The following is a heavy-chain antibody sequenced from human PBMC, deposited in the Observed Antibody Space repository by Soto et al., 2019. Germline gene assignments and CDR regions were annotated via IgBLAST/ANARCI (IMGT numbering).Heavy chain of an antibody. Sequence: SETLSLTCAVYGGSFSGYYWSWIRQPPGKGLEWIGEINHSGSTNYNPSLKSRVTISVDTSKNQFSLKLSSVTAADTAVYYCASLGKEMATIPHYYYCYGMDVWGQGTTVTVSS. CDR1: GGSFSGYY. V-gene: IGHV4-34*01. J-gene: IGHJ6*02. CDR3: ASLGKEMATIPHYYYCYGMDV. CDR2: INHSGST. D-gene: IGHD5-12*01.